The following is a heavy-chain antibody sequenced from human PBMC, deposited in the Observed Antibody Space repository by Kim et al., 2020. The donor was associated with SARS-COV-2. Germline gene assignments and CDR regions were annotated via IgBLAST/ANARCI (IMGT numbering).Heavy chain of an antibody. J-gene: IGHJ4*02. CDR1: GFTFSAYA. D-gene: IGHD3-10*01. CDR3: LAEIGLRSFHH. V-gene: IGHV3-30*04. CDR2: IAYDGSHI. Sequence: GGSLRLSCAASGFTFSAYALHWVRQAPGKGLEWVALIAYDGSHISYPDSVKGRFIISRDNTKSTLYLQMNSLRPEDTAVYYCLAEIGLRSFHHCCQGTPV.